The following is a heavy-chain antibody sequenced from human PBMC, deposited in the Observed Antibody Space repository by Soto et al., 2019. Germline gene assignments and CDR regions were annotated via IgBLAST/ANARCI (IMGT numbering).Heavy chain of an antibody. CDR2: IIPILGIA. CDR1: GGTFSSYT. CDR3: ALVDTAMVTPDY. D-gene: IGHD5-18*01. J-gene: IGHJ4*02. Sequence: QVQLVQSGAEVKKPGSSVKVSCKASGGTFSSYTISWVRQAPGQGLEWMGRIIPILGIANYAQKFQGRVTITADKSTSTAYMELSSLRSEDTAVYYCALVDTAMVTPDYWGQGTLVTVSS. V-gene: IGHV1-69*02.